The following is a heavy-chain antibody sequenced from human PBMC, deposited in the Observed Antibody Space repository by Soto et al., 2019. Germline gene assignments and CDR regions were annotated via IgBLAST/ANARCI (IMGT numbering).Heavy chain of an antibody. D-gene: IGHD3-3*02. V-gene: IGHV2-5*02. CDR2: IYWDDDK. Sequence: QITLKESGPTLVKPTQSLTLTCTVSGFSLSGDGEGVGWIRQPPGKALEWLALIYWDDDKRYSPSLKTRLTITKDPYINPVVLTMTNMAPVDTATYYCAHAFGGTSWPIDTLDIWGEGTVVTVSS. CDR3: AHAFGGTSWPIDTLDI. CDR1: GFSLSGDGEG. J-gene: IGHJ3*02.